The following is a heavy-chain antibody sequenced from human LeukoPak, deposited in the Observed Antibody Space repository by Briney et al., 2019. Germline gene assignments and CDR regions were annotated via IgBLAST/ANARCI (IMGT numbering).Heavy chain of an antibody. CDR2: ISYDGSNK. J-gene: IGHJ4*02. CDR3: AKDWDSSGWIKYYFGY. CDR1: GFTFSSYG. Sequence: PGRSLRLSCAASGFTFSSYGMHWVRQAPGKGLEWVAVISYDGSNKYYADSVKGRFTISRDNSKNTLYLQMNSLRAEDTAVYYCAKDWDSSGWIKYYFGYWGQGTLVTVSS. D-gene: IGHD6-19*01. V-gene: IGHV3-30*18.